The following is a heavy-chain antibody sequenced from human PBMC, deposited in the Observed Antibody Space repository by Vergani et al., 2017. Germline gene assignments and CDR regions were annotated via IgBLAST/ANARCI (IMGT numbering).Heavy chain of an antibody. Sequence: QVQLQESGPGLVKPSQTLSLTCTVSGGSISRGSYYWSWIRQPAGKGLEWIGRIYTSGSTNYNPSLKSRVTISVDTSKNQFSLKLSSVTAADTAVYYCARGLIAVAGTLKYFDYWGQGTLVTVSS. CDR2: IYTSGST. D-gene: IGHD6-19*01. J-gene: IGHJ4*02. V-gene: IGHV4-61*02. CDR3: ARGLIAVAGTLKYFDY. CDR1: GGSISRGSYY.